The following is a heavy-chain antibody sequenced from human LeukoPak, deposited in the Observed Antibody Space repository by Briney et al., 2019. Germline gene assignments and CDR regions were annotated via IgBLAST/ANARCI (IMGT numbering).Heavy chain of an antibody. J-gene: IGHJ4*02. CDR1: GGTFSSYA. D-gene: IGHD5-24*01. V-gene: IGHV1-69*04. CDR2: IIPIPGIA. Sequence: SVKVSCKASGGTFSSYAISWVRQAPGQGLEWMGRIIPIPGIANYAQKFQGRVTITADKSTSTAYMELSSLRSEDTAVYYCARAHPPRRDGYNYPPDYWGQGTLVTVSS. CDR3: ARAHPPRRDGYNYPPDY.